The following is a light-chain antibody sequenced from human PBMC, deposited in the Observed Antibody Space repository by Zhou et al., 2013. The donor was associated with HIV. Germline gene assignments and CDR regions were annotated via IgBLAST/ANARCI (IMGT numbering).Light chain of an antibody. Sequence: DIQMTQSPSTLSAFVGDRVTITCRASQSISSWLAWYQQKPGKAPKLLIYKASSLESGVPSRFSGSGSGTEFTLTISSLQPDDFATYFCQQYSTYRSITFGQGTRLEIK. CDR2: KAS. V-gene: IGKV1-5*03. CDR3: QQYSTYRSIT. J-gene: IGKJ5*01. CDR1: QSISSW.